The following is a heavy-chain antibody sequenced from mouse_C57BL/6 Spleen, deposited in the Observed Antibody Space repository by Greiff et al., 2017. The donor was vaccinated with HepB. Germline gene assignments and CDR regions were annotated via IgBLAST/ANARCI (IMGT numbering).Heavy chain of an antibody. V-gene: IGHV1-50*01. CDR1: GYTFTSYW. CDR2: IDPSDSYT. Sequence: QVQLQQSGAELVKPGASVKLSCKASGYTFTSYWMQWVKQRPGQGLEWIGEIDPSDSYTNYNQKFKGKATLTVDTSSSTAYMQLSSLTSEDSAVYYCARTKTAQAGYYAMDYWGQGTSVTVSS. D-gene: IGHD3-2*02. J-gene: IGHJ4*01. CDR3: ARTKTAQAGYYAMDY.